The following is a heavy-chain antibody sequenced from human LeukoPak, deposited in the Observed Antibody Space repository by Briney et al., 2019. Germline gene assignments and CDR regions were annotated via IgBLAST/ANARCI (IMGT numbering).Heavy chain of an antibody. D-gene: IGHD3-22*01. CDR3: ARSPKYYYDSRGVPFDY. J-gene: IGHJ4*02. CDR1: GGSISSSSYY. Sequence: PSETLSLTCTVSGGSISSSSYYWGWIRQPPGKGLEWIGSIYYSGSTYYNPSLKSRVTISVDTSKNQFSLKLSSVTAADTAVYYCARSPKYYYDSRGVPFDYWGQGTLVTVSS. V-gene: IGHV4-39*07. CDR2: IYYSGST.